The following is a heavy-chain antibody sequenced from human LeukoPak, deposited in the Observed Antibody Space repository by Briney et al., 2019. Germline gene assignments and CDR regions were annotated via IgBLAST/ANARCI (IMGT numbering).Heavy chain of an antibody. CDR3: ARVASYYYDSSGYYYRTGYFDY. CDR1: GGSFSGYY. CDR2: IYTSGST. D-gene: IGHD3-22*01. Sequence: SETLSLTCAVYGGSFSGYYWSWLRQPPGKGLEWIGRIYTSGSTNYNPSLKSRVTMSVDTSKNQFSLKLSSVTAADTAVYYCARVASYYYDSSGYYYRTGYFDYWGQGTLVTVSS. J-gene: IGHJ4*02. V-gene: IGHV4-59*10.